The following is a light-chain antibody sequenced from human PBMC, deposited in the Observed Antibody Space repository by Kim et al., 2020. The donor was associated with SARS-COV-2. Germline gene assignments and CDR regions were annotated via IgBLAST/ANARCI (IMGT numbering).Light chain of an antibody. CDR3: QQTYSFPQIT. CDR2: AAS. CDR1: QSISSY. J-gene: IGKJ5*01. Sequence: SVGDRVTISCRASQSISSYVNWYQHKAGKAPKLLIYAASSLQSGIPSRFSGSGSGTDFTLTISSLQPEDFATYSCQQTYSFPQITFGQGTRLEIK. V-gene: IGKV1-39*01.